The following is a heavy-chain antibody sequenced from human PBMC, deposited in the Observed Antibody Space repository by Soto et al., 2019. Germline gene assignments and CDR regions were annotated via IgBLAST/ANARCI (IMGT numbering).Heavy chain of an antibody. CDR1: GGSISSYY. V-gene: IGHV4-59*01. Sequence: SETLSLTCTVSGGSISSYYWSWIRQPPGKGLEWIGYIYYSGSTNYNPSLKSRVTISVDTSKNQFSLKLSSVTAADTAVYYCARGTSGLGDYYFDYWGQGTLVTVS. D-gene: IGHD3-16*01. CDR2: IYYSGST. CDR3: ARGTSGLGDYYFDY. J-gene: IGHJ4*02.